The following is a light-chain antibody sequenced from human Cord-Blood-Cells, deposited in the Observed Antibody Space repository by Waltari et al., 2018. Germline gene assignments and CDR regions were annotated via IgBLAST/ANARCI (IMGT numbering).Light chain of an antibody. Sequence: QSVLTQPPSASGTPGQRVPISCSGSSSNIGGNTLNWYQQLPGPAPKLLIYRNNQRPSGVPDRFSGSKSGTSASLAISGLQAEDEADYYCAAWDDSLNGYVFGTGTKVTVL. V-gene: IGLV1-44*01. CDR1: SSNIGGNT. CDR2: RNN. J-gene: IGLJ1*01. CDR3: AAWDDSLNGYV.